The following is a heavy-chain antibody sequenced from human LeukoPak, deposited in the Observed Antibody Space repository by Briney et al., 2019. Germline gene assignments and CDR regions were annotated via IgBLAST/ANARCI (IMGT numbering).Heavy chain of an antibody. Sequence: GGSLRLSCAASGFTFSSYGMHWVRQAPGKGLEWVAFVRYDGSNKYYADSVKGRFTISRDNSKNTLYLQMNSLRAEDTAVYYCANVVVPAAISSEYFQHWGQGTLVTVSS. V-gene: IGHV3-30*02. J-gene: IGHJ1*01. D-gene: IGHD2-2*02. CDR1: GFTFSSYG. CDR3: ANVVVPAAISSEYFQH. CDR2: VRYDGSNK.